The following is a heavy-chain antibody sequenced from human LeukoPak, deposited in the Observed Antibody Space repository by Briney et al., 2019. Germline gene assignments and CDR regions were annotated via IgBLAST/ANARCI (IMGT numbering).Heavy chain of an antibody. CDR2: ISGSGGST. Sequence: GGSLRLSCAASGFTFNSYAMSWVRQAPGKGLEWVSAISGSGGSTYYADSVKGRFTISRDNSKNTLYLQMNSLRAEDTAVYYCARGLKGNYYSGSGTYRWFDPWGQGTLVTVSS. CDR3: ARGLKGNYYSGSGTYRWFDP. V-gene: IGHV3-23*01. CDR1: GFTFNSYA. J-gene: IGHJ5*02. D-gene: IGHD3-10*01.